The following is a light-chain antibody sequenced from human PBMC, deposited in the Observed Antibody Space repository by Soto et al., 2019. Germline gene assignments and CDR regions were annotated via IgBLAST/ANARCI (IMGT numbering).Light chain of an antibody. Sequence: DIVMTQSPDSLAVSLGERATINCKSSQSVLYSSNNKNYLAWYQQKPGQPPKLLIYWASTRESGVPDRFSGSGSGTDFTLTISSLQAEDVAVYYCHQYHSFPRTFGPGTKVDIK. CDR1: QSVLYSSNNKNY. V-gene: IGKV4-1*01. CDR3: HQYHSFPRT. CDR2: WAS. J-gene: IGKJ3*01.